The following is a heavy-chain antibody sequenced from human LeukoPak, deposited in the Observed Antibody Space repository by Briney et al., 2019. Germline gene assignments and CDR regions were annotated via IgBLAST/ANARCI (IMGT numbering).Heavy chain of an antibody. CDR2: IYYSGST. Sequence: SETLSLTCTVSGGSISSYYWSWIRQPPGKGLEWIGYIYYSGSTNYNPSLKSRVTISVDTSKNQSSLKLSSVTAADTAVYYCARHYGSSSYYYYYGMDVWGQGTTVTVSS. CDR3: ARHYGSSSYYYYYGMDV. J-gene: IGHJ6*02. V-gene: IGHV4-59*08. CDR1: GGSISSYY. D-gene: IGHD6-13*01.